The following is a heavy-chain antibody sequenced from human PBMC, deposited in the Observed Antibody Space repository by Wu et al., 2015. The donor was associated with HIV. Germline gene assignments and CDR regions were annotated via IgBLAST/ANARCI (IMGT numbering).Heavy chain of an antibody. D-gene: IGHD3-10*01. Sequence: QVQLVQSGAEVKNPGASVRVSCKTSGHSFSTYFMHWVRQAPGQGLEWMGIINPTGDSTTYAQKFQDRVSLTRDTSTGTVYMELRSLRSEDTAVYYCVFGFGELRVVRGSDPWGQGSFVTV. J-gene: IGHJ5*02. V-gene: IGHV1-46*01. CDR1: GHSFSTYF. CDR3: VFGFGELRVVRGSDP. CDR2: INPTGDST.